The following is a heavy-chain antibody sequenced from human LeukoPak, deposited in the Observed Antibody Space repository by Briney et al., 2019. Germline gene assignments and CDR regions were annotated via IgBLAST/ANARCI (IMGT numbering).Heavy chain of an antibody. CDR2: RLYDESKK. CDR1: GFTFSNYA. V-gene: IGHV3-30*04. J-gene: IGHJ4*02. Sequence: GGSLRLSCAASGFTFSNYAMHWVRQAPGKGLERVAVRLYDESKKYYADSVKGRFTISTDDSTKTLYLQMNSLRAEDTAVYYCARDSVPTYYYDSSGYYGGIDYWGQGTMVTVSS. D-gene: IGHD3-22*01. CDR3: ARDSVPTYYYDSSGYYGGIDY.